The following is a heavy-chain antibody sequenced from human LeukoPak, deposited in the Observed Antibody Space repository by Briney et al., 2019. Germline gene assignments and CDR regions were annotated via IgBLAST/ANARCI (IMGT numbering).Heavy chain of an antibody. CDR3: ARVVKSGDYGFGYYYGMDV. V-gene: IGHV1-69*13. CDR2: IIPIFGTA. J-gene: IGHJ6*02. D-gene: IGHD4-17*01. Sequence: ASVKVSCKASGGTFSSYAISWVRQAPGQGLEWMGGIIPIFGTANYAQKFQGRVTITADESTSTAYMELSSLRSEDTAVYYCARVVKSGDYGFGYYYGMDVWGQGTTVTVSS. CDR1: GGTFSSYA.